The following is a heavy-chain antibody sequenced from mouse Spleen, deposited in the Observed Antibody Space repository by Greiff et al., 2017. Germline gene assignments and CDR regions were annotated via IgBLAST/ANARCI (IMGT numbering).Heavy chain of an antibody. CDR1: GYTFTSYW. V-gene: IGHV1-7*01. CDR3: ATPYFGRGYFDV. D-gene: IGHD1-1*02. Sequence: QVQLQQPGAELVKPGASVKLSCKASGYTFTSYWMHWVKQRPGQGLEWIGYINPSSGYTKYNQKFKDKATLTADKSSSTAYMQLSSLTYEDSAVYYCATPYFGRGYFDVWGAGTTGTVSA. CDR2: INPSSGYT. J-gene: IGHJ1*01.